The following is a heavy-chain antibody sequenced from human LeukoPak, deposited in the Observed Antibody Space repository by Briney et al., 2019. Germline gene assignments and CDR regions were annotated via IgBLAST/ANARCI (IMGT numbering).Heavy chain of an antibody. V-gene: IGHV3-23*01. CDR3: AKVRIPDWYFDL. J-gene: IGHJ2*01. Sequence: PGGSLRLSCAASGFTFSSYAMSWVRQAPGKGLEWVSAISGSGGSTYYADSVKGRFTISRDNSKNTQYLQMNSLRAEDTAVYYCAKVRIPDWYFDLWGRGTLVTVSS. CDR1: GFTFSSYA. CDR2: ISGSGGST.